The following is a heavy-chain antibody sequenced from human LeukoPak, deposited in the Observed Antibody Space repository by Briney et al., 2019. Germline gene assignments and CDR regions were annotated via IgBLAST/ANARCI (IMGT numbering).Heavy chain of an antibody. CDR1: GYSFTNW. D-gene: IGHD3-22*01. CDR3: ARLRPITTAAFDI. V-gene: IGHV5-51*01. Sequence: GESLKISCKASGYSFTNWIAWVRQIPGEGLEWMGIIHPRDSNNRYSPSFKGQVTISADKSINTAYLQWRSLKASDTAMYYCARLRPITTAAFDIWGQGTIVTVSS. J-gene: IGHJ3*02. CDR2: IHPRDSNN.